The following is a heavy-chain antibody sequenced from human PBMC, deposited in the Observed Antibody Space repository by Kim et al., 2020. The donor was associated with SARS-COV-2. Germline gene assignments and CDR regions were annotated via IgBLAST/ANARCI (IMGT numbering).Heavy chain of an antibody. J-gene: IGHJ4*02. V-gene: IGHV3-23*01. CDR3: AKDHVDYDGSGYHHYFAY. D-gene: IGHD3-22*01. Sequence: VKGRFTITRDNSKNTLYLQMNSLRAEDTAVYYCAKDHVDYDGSGYHHYFAYWGQGTLVTVSS.